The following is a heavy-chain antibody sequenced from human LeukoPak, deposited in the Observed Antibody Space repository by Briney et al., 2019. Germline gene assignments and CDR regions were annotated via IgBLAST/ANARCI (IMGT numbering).Heavy chain of an antibody. D-gene: IGHD2-2*01. CDR1: GYTFTSYG. Sequence: GASVKVSCKASGYTFTSYGISWVRQAPGQGLEWMGGIIPIFGTANYAQKFQGRVTITADESTSTAYMELSSLRSEDTAVYYCAREVWDIVVVPASHAFDIWGQGTMVTVSS. V-gene: IGHV1-69*13. J-gene: IGHJ3*02. CDR2: IIPIFGTA. CDR3: AREVWDIVVVPASHAFDI.